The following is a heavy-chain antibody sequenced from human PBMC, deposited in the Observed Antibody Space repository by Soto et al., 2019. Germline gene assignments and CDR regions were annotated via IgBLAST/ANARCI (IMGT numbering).Heavy chain of an antibody. J-gene: IGHJ5*02. D-gene: IGHD3-9*01. V-gene: IGHV3-21*01. CDR2: ISSSSSYI. Sequence: GGSLRLSCAASGFTFSSYSMNWVRQAPGKGLEWVSSISSSSSYIYYADSVKGRFTISRDNAKNSLYLQMNSLRAEDAAVYYCARDGPLAYYDILTYPSWGQGTLVTVSS. CDR3: ARDGPLAYYDILTYPS. CDR1: GFTFSSYS.